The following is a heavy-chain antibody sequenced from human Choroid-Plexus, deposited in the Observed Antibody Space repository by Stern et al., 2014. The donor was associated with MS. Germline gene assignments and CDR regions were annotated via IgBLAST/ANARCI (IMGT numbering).Heavy chain of an antibody. CDR3: AKDRQYLTYFFDH. D-gene: IGHD2/OR15-2a*01. Sequence: VQLVQPGGGVVQPGRPLRLSCVASGFTFGRCAMHWVRQAPGKGLEWVAGVSYDGSNKYYADSVKGRFTISRDNSQNTLYMQMSSLRPEDTAVYYCAKDRQYLTYFFDHWGQGSLVTVSS. CDR1: GFTFGRCA. V-gene: IGHV3-30*18. J-gene: IGHJ5*02. CDR2: VSYDGSNK.